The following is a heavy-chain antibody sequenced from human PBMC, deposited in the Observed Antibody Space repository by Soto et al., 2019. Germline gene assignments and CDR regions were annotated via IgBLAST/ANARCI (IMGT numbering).Heavy chain of an antibody. J-gene: IGHJ6*03. D-gene: IGHD4-17*01. CDR3: ATNPREDYGDYESYYYYYMDV. CDR2: ISGSGGST. Sequence: GGSLRLSCAASGFTFSSYAMSWVRQAPGKGLEWVSAISGSGGSTYYADSVKGRFTISRGNSKNTLYLQMNSLRAEDTAVDYCATNPREDYGDYESYYYYYMDVWGKGTTVTVSS. CDR1: GFTFSSYA. V-gene: IGHV3-23*01.